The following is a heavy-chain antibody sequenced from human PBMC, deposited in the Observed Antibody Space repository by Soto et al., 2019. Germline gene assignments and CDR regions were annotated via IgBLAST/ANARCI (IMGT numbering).Heavy chain of an antibody. CDR2: MNPNSGNT. D-gene: IGHD6-19*01. CDR3: ATSSTYSSGWLSYYYYGMDV. CDR1: GYTFTSYD. V-gene: IGHV1-8*01. J-gene: IGHJ6*02. Sequence: ASVKVSCKASGYTFTSYDINWVRQATGQGLEWMGWMNPNSGNTGYAQKFQGRVTMTRNTSISTAYMELSSLRSEDTAVYYCATSSTYSSGWLSYYYYGMDVCGQGTTVTVSS.